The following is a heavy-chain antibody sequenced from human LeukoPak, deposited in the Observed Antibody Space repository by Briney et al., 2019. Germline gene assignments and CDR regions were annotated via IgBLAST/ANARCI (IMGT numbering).Heavy chain of an antibody. CDR1: GFTFSSYW. J-gene: IGHJ4*02. Sequence: GGSLRLSCAASGFTFSSYWMSWVRQAPGKGLEWVAVIWYDGSNQYYVDSVKGRFTVSKDNAKNMLYLQMNSLRAEDTAVYYCATDRNGGKYYDYWGQGTLVTVSS. V-gene: IGHV3-33*08. D-gene: IGHD1-26*01. CDR2: IWYDGSNQ. CDR3: ATDRNGGKYYDY.